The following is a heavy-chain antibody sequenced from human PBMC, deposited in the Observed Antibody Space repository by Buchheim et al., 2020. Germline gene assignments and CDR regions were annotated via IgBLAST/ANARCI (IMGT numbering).Heavy chain of an antibody. CDR2: ISSTSPSI. Sequence: EVRLVESGGGLVKPGGSLRLSCAASGFTFRSYGMDWVRQAPGKGLEWISSISSTSPSIYYADSVKGRLTISRDNAKNSLLLQMNSLRAEDTALYYCAKTRVDYGDSVSFDIWGQGT. D-gene: IGHD4-17*01. CDR1: GFTFRSYG. J-gene: IGHJ3*02. CDR3: AKTRVDYGDSVSFDI. V-gene: IGHV3-21*01.